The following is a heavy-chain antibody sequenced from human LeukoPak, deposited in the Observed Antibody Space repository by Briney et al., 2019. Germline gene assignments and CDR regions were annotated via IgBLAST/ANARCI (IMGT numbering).Heavy chain of an antibody. J-gene: IGHJ4*02. CDR1: GFTFSTYE. CDR3: ARVRYQTADY. CDR2: ISSSGTTI. V-gene: IGHV3-48*03. D-gene: IGHD3-16*02. Sequence: PGGSLRLSCAASGFTFSTYEMNWVGHAPGKGLEGVSYISSSGTTIHYADSVKGRFTISRDNAKNSVYLQMNSLRVEDTAVYYCARVRYQTADYWGQGTLVTVSS.